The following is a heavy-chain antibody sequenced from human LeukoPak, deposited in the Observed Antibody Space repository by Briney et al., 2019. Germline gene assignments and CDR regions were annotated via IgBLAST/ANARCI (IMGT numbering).Heavy chain of an antibody. V-gene: IGHV4-39*01. Sequence: PSETLSLTCSVSGGSISSCTYSWGWIRQPPGKGLEWIGSFSCSGSTNYNPSLKSRVTISVDTSKNQFSLKLSSVTAADTAVYYCARQKPPMVRFNWFDPWGQGTLVTVSS. CDR3: ARQKPPMVRFNWFDP. D-gene: IGHD3-10*01. CDR1: GGSISSCTYS. J-gene: IGHJ5*02. CDR2: FSCSGST.